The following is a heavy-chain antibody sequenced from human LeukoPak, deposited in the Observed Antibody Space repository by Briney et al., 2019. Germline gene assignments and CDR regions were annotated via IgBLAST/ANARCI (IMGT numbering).Heavy chain of an antibody. Sequence: PVGSLRLSCEASGVTLTNVWMNWVRQAPGKRLEWIGRIKTNTDSGTTEYAAPAKGRFTIPRDDSKNTVYLQMNSLKTEDTALYYCVTRITSTGDYWGQGTLVTVSS. CDR1: GVTLTNVW. J-gene: IGHJ4*02. CDR2: IKTNTDSGTT. CDR3: VTRITSTGDY. V-gene: IGHV3-15*01. D-gene: IGHD3-16*01.